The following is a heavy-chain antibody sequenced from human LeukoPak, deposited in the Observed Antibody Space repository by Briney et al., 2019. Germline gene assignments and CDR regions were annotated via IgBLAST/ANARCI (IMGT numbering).Heavy chain of an antibody. CDR2: INHSGST. V-gene: IGHV4-34*01. D-gene: IGHD6-6*01. Sequence: PSETLSLTCAVYGGSFSGYYWSWIRQPPGKGLEWIGEINHSGSTNYNPSLKSRVTISVDTSKNQFSLKLSSVTAADTAVYYCARQGQLDPKTLYYFDYWGQGTLVTVSS. CDR1: GGSFSGYY. J-gene: IGHJ4*02. CDR3: ARQGQLDPKTLYYFDY.